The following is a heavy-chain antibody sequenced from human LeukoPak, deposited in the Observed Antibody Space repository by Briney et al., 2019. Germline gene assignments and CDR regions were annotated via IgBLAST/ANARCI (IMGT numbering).Heavy chain of an antibody. D-gene: IGHD1-26*01. J-gene: IGHJ4*02. CDR1: GSTFTDYY. CDR3: ARASFGGSYSTFDY. V-gene: IGHV1-2*02. Sequence: ASVKVSCKASGSTFTDYYMHWVRQAPGQGLEWMGWINPNSGGTNFAQKFQGRVTTTRDTSISTAYMELSRLRSDDTAVYYCARASFGGSYSTFDYWGQGTLVTVSS. CDR2: INPNSGGT.